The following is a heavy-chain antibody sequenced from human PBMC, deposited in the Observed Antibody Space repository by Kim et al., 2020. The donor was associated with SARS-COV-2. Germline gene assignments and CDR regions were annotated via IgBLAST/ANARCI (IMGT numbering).Heavy chain of an antibody. V-gene: IGHV4-31*03. Sequence: SETLSLTCTVSGGSISSGGYYWSWIRQHPGKGLEWIGYIYYSGSTYYNPSLKSRVTISVDTSKNQFSLKLSSVTAADTAVYDCARDQGFGTKEFDYWGQGTLVTVSS. CDR3: ARDQGFGTKEFDY. D-gene: IGHD1-7*01. CDR1: GGSISSGGYY. J-gene: IGHJ4*02. CDR2: IYYSGST.